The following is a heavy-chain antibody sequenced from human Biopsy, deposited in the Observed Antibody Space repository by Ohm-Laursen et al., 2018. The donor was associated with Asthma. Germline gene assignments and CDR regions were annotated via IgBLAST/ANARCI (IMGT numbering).Heavy chain of an antibody. CDR1: GSSLTKIS. CDR2: FDAEDGET. Sequence: SVKVSCKVSGSSLTKISMHWVRQAPGKGLEWLGGFDAEDGETIYAQGFEGRVTMMEESFTNTAYLELSSLRSEDTAVYYCARRGITGTTLDYWGQGTLVTVSS. CDR3: ARRGITGTTLDY. J-gene: IGHJ4*02. V-gene: IGHV1-24*01. D-gene: IGHD1-7*01.